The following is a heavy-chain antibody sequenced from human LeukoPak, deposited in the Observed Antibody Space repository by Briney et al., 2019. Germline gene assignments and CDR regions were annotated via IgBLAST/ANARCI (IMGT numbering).Heavy chain of an antibody. Sequence: PGGSLRLSCAASGFTFSSYAMSWVRQAPGKGLEWVSAISGSGGSTYYADSVKGRFTISRDNSKNTLHLQMNSLRAEDTAVYYCAKDPSGLHAPSDYWGQGTLVTVSS. V-gene: IGHV3-23*01. CDR3: AKDPSGLHAPSDY. D-gene: IGHD2-15*01. CDR1: GFTFSSYA. CDR2: ISGSGGST. J-gene: IGHJ4*02.